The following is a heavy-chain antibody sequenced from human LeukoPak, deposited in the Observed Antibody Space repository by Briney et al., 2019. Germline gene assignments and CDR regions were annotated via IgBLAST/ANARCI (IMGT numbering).Heavy chain of an antibody. Sequence: RASVKVSCKASGYTFTSYYMHWVRQAPGQGLEWMGIINPSGGSTSYAQKFQGRVTMTRDTSTSTVYMELSSLRSEDTAVYYCARADADVGDSSGYYFVYWGQGTLVTVSS. D-gene: IGHD3-22*01. V-gene: IGHV1-46*01. J-gene: IGHJ4*02. CDR2: INPSGGST. CDR1: GYTFTSYY. CDR3: ARADADVGDSSGYYFVY.